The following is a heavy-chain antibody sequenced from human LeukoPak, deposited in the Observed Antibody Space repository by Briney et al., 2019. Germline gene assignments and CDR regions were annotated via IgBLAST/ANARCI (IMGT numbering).Heavy chain of an antibody. CDR1: GGSFSGYY. J-gene: IGHJ6*02. CDR3: ARVSSSFRSYYYYGMDV. V-gene: IGHV4-34*01. CDR2: INHSGST. Sequence: SETLSLTCAVYGGSFSGYYWSWIRQPPGKGLEWIGEINHSGSTNYNPSLKSRVTISVDRSKNQFSLKLSSVTAADTAVYYCARVSSSFRSYYYYGMDVWGQGTTVTVSS. D-gene: IGHD6-13*01.